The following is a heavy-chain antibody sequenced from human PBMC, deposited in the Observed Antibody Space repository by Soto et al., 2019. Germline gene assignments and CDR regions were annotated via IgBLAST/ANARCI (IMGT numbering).Heavy chain of an antibody. CDR2: INPNSGGT. Sequence: ASVKVSCKASGYTFTGYYMHWVRQAPGQGLEWMGWINPNSGGTNYAQKFQDWVTMTRDTTLRTAYMEVSRLRSDDTALSYFARSVGYCSGSIDYFRPSNAFDIWGQGTMVTV. J-gene: IGHJ3*02. CDR3: ARSVGYCSGSIDYFRPSNAFDI. CDR1: GYTFTGYY. D-gene: IGHD2-15*01. V-gene: IGHV1-2*04.